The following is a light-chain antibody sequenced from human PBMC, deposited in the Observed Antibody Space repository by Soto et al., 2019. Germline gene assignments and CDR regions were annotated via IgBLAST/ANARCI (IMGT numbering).Light chain of an antibody. CDR1: QSVSSSY. CDR3: QQNGTPPFT. V-gene: IGKV3-20*01. CDR2: GAS. J-gene: IGKJ3*01. Sequence: EIVLTQSPGTLSLSPGERATLSCRASQSVSSSYLAWYQQKPGQAPRLLIYGASSRATGIPDRFSGSGSGTVFAINISTLARDDSAVYYCQQNGTPPFTFGPGTKVDIK.